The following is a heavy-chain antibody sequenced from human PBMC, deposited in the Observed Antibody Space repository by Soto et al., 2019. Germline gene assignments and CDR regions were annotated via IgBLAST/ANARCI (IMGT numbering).Heavy chain of an antibody. Sequence: QPGGSLRLSCAASGFTFRNYWMHWVRQAPGKGLVWVARITNDGSNTYYADSVKGRFTISRDNSKNTLYLQMNNLRAEDTAIYYCAKENPYYYYGLDVWGQGTTVTVSS. CDR2: ITNDGSNT. V-gene: IGHV3-30*02. CDR1: GFTFRNYW. J-gene: IGHJ6*02. CDR3: AKENPYYYYGLDV.